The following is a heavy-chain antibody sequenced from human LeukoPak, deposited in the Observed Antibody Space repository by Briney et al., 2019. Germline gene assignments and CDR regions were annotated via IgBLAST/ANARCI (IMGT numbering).Heavy chain of an antibody. J-gene: IGHJ3*02. V-gene: IGHV4-59*01. Sequence: PSETLSLTCTVSGGSISSYYWSWIRQPPGKGLEWVGYIYYSGSTNYTPSLKSRVTISVDTSKNQFSLKLSSVTAADTAVYYCARERLWPDAFDIWGQGTMVTVSS. CDR3: ARERLWPDAFDI. D-gene: IGHD5-18*01. CDR1: GGSISSYY. CDR2: IYYSGST.